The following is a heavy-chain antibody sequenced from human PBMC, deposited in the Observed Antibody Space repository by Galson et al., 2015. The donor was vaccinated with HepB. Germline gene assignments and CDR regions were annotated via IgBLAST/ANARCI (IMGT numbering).Heavy chain of an antibody. CDR2: ISYDGSNK. CDR1: GFMFSGYG. CDR3: AKARGYSAYDPTGYYYGMDV. V-gene: IGHV3-30*18. J-gene: IGHJ6*02. Sequence: SLRLSCAASGFMFSGYGMHWVRQAPGKGLEWVAVISYDGSNKYYADSVKGRFTISRDNSKNTLYLQMNSLRAEDTAVYFCAKARGYSAYDPTGYYYGMDVWGQGTTVTVSS. D-gene: IGHD5-12*01.